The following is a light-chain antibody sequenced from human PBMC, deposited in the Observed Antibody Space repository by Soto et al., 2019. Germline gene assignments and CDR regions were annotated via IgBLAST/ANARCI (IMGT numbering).Light chain of an antibody. Sequence: LKLPHAPSFLSASVGDRVTFTCRASQDISNFLAWFQQKPGRAPKLLIYAVFTLQSGVPSRFSGSGSGTEFTLTISGLLPEDFAAYHCQQLYTLPFTFGQGTRLEI. CDR1: QDISNF. CDR2: AVF. V-gene: IGKV1-9*01. CDR3: QQLYTLPFT. J-gene: IGKJ5*01.